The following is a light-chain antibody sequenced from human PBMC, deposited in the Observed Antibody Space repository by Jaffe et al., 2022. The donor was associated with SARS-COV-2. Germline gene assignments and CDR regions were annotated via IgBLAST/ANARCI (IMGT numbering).Light chain of an antibody. Sequence: EILMTQSPATLSVSLGERATLACRASQSVGRTLAWYQQKPGQAPRLLIYAASTRATGIPARFSGSGSETEFTLTINSLQSEDFAVYYCQQYYVWPRTFGQGTKVEVK. CDR2: AAS. J-gene: IGKJ1*01. V-gene: IGKV3-15*01. CDR1: QSVGRT. CDR3: QQYYVWPRT.